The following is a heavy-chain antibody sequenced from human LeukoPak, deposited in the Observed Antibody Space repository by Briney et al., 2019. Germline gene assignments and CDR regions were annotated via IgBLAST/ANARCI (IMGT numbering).Heavy chain of an antibody. Sequence: PGGSLRLSCAAPGFTVSSNYMSWVRQAPGKGLEWVSVIYSGGSTYYADSVKGRFTISRDNSKNTLYLQMNSLRAEDTAVYYCARDMRDTMVRGVIITNDYWGQGTLVTVSS. J-gene: IGHJ4*02. V-gene: IGHV3-66*01. CDR1: GFTVSSNY. CDR2: IYSGGST. CDR3: ARDMRDTMVRGVIITNDY. D-gene: IGHD3-10*01.